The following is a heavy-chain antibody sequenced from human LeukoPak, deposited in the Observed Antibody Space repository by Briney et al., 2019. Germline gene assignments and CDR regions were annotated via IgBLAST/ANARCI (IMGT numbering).Heavy chain of an antibody. Sequence: SETLSLTCTVSDYSISSGFYWGWIRQPPGKGLEWLGSIHHSGTTHYNPSLMSRVTISVNTSKNHISLKVTSVTASDTAVYYCARDDSDFAYWGQGTLVTVSS. V-gene: IGHV4-38-2*02. CDR1: DYSISSGFY. CDR3: ARDDSDFAY. D-gene: IGHD4-11*01. J-gene: IGHJ4*02. CDR2: IHHSGTT.